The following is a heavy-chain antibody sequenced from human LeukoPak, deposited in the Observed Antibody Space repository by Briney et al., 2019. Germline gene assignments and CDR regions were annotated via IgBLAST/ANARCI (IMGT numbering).Heavy chain of an antibody. Sequence: ASVKVSCKASGYTFTNYGISWVRQAPGQGLEWMGWINPNSGGTNYAQKFQGRVTMTRDTSISTAYMELSRLRSDDTAVYYCARSSDIPYYYYMDVWGKGTTVTVSS. D-gene: IGHD3-9*01. J-gene: IGHJ6*03. CDR1: GYTFTNYG. V-gene: IGHV1-2*02. CDR2: INPNSGGT. CDR3: ARSSDIPYYYYMDV.